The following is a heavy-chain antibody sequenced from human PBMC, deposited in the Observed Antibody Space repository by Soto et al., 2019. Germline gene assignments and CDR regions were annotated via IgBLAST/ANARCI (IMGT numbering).Heavy chain of an antibody. V-gene: IGHV3-64*01. CDR1: GFTFSSYA. CDR2: INRNGGST. D-gene: IGHD2-21*02. J-gene: IGHJ4*02. CDR3: ARGGSDSYFDY. Sequence: EVQLVESGGGLVQPGGSLRLSCAASGFTFSSYAMHWVRQAPGKGLEYVSTINRNGGSTYYANSVKGRFTISRDNSKNTLYLQMGSLRAEDMAVYYWARGGSDSYFDYWGQGTLVTVSS.